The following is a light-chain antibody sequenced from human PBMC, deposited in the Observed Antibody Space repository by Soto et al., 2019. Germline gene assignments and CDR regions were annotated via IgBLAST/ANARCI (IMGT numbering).Light chain of an antibody. Sequence: EMVMTQSPAALSVSLGERATLSCRASQSVRTKLVWYQQKPGHAPRLLIYGASTRATGIPATFSGSGYGTEFILTISNRQSEDFTVYYCQQHDQGWTFGQGTKVEIK. J-gene: IGKJ1*01. CDR2: GAS. V-gene: IGKV3-15*01. CDR3: QQHDQGWT. CDR1: QSVRTK.